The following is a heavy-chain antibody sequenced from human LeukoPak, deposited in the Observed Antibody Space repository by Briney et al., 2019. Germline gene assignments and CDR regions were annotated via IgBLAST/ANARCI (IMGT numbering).Heavy chain of an antibody. CDR3: ARDSIVGPTKGAFDI. Sequence: ASVKVSCKASGYTFTSYGISWVRQAPGQGLEWMGWISAYNGNTNYAQKLQGRVTLTTDTSTSTAYMELRSLRSDDTAVYYCARDSIVGPTKGAFDIWGQGTMDTVSS. D-gene: IGHD1-26*01. CDR2: ISAYNGNT. V-gene: IGHV1-18*01. J-gene: IGHJ3*02. CDR1: GYTFTSYG.